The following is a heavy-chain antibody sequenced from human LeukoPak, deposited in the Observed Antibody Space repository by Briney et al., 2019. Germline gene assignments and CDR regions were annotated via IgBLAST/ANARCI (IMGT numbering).Heavy chain of an antibody. J-gene: IGHJ6*03. CDR2: IYTCGST. CDR3: ARHWGYCSSPSCVNYYYHMDV. D-gene: IGHD2-2*01. V-gene: IGHV4-4*09. Sequence: SETLSLTCTVSGGSISTYYWSWIRQPPGKGLEWIASIYTCGSTNYNPSLKSRVTISVDTSKNQFSLKLSSVTAADTAVYYCARHWGYCSSPSCVNYYYHMDVWGKGTTVTVSS. CDR1: GGSISTYY.